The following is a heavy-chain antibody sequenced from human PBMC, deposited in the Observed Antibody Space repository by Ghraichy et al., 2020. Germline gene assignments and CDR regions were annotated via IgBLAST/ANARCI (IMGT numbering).Heavy chain of an antibody. CDR2: IYPGGSA. Sequence: SETLSLTCAVNGAFSGYYWSWIRQSPGKGLEWFGEIYPGGSANYNPSLRSRVTISVDASQRQFSLRLTSVTAADTAMYYCARGRYCGGGGCFPRPSSFDSWGQGTLVTVSS. D-gene: IGHD2-15*01. CDR3: ARGRYCGGGGCFPRPSSFDS. CDR1: GAFSGYY. J-gene: IGHJ4*02. V-gene: IGHV4-34*01.